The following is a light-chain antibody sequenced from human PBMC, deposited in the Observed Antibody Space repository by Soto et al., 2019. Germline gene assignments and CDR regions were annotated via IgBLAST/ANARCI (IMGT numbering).Light chain of an antibody. V-gene: IGKV1-5*01. CDR1: QSIGNW. Sequence: DIQMPQSPSTLSASVGDRVTITFRASQSIGNWLAWYQQKPGKAHKLLICDASSLESGVPSRISGSASGTEFTLTISSLQPDDCATYYCQQYNSYASTFGHGTKVEVK. CDR2: DAS. J-gene: IGKJ1*01. CDR3: QQYNSYAST.